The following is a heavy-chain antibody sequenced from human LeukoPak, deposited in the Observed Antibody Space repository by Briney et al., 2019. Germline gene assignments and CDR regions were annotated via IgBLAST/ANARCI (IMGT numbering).Heavy chain of an antibody. CDR1: GFTFITYN. Sequence: SGGSLRLSCAASGFTFITYNMNWVRQAPGKGLEWVSSISSSSSYIYYADSVKGRFTISRDNAKNSLYLQMNSLRAEDTAVYYCARVDAYSSGWADYWGQGTLVTVSS. J-gene: IGHJ4*02. CDR3: ARVDAYSSGWADY. CDR2: ISSSSSYI. D-gene: IGHD6-19*01. V-gene: IGHV3-21*04.